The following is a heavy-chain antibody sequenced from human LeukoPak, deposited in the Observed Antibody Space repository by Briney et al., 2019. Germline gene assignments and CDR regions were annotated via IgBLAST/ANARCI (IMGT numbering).Heavy chain of an antibody. D-gene: IGHD1-26*01. V-gene: IGHV1-69*05. J-gene: IGHJ4*02. CDR1: GGTSSSYA. Sequence: SVKVSCKASGGTSSSYAISWVRQAPGQGLEWMGRIIPIFGTANYAQKFQGRVTITTDESTSTAYMELSRLRSEDTAVYYCAREVGSTLKYYFDYWGQGTLVTVSS. CDR2: IIPIFGTA. CDR3: AREVGSTLKYYFDY.